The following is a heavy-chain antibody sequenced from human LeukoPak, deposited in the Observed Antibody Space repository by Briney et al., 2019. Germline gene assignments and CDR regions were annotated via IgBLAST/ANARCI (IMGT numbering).Heavy chain of an antibody. CDR2: IFASGST. J-gene: IGHJ5*02. D-gene: IGHD1-26*01. CDR3: ARDPRGIVGANHNWFDP. CDR1: GGSISSYY. V-gene: IGHV4-4*07. Sequence: PSESLSLTCTVSGGSISSYYWSWIRQPAGKGLEWIGRIFASGSTNYNPSLKSRLTMSVDTSKSQFSLKLISVTAADTAVYYCARDPRGIVGANHNWFDPWGQGTLVTVSS.